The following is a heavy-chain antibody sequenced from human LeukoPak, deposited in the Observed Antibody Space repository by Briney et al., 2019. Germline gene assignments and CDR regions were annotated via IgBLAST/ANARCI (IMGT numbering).Heavy chain of an antibody. CDR3: ARDWRRREWLRLGGAYFDY. CDR2: ISSSGSTI. J-gene: IGHJ4*02. Sequence: QPGGSLRLSCAASGFTFSSYEMNWVRQAPGKGLEWVSYISSSGSTIYYADSVKGRFTISRDNAKNSLYLQMNSLRAEDTAVYYCARDWRRREWLRLGGAYFDYWGQGTLVTVSS. D-gene: IGHD5-12*01. CDR1: GFTFSSYE. V-gene: IGHV3-48*03.